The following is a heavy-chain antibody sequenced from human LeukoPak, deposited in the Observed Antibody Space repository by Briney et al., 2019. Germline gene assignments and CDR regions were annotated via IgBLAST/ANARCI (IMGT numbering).Heavy chain of an antibody. CDR1: GFTFSSYC. J-gene: IGHJ4*02. CDR3: ARTKLGIPDY. Sequence: GGSLRLSCAASGFTFSSYCMNWVRQAPGKGLEWVSSISTSSSYIYYADSVKGRFTISRDTAKNSLYLQMNSLRAEDTAVYYCARTKLGIPDYWGQGTLVTVSS. D-gene: IGHD7-27*01. V-gene: IGHV3-21*01. CDR2: ISTSSSYI.